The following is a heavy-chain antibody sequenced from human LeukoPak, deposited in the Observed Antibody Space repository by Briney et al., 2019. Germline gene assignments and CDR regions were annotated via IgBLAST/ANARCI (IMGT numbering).Heavy chain of an antibody. CDR1: GFTFSSYA. CDR2: ISGSGGST. J-gene: IGHJ6*02. D-gene: IGHD3-10*01. V-gene: IGHV3-23*01. CDR3: AKVDSGGSGSQNYYYYGMDV. Sequence: GGSLRLSCAASGFTFSSYAMSWVRQAPGKGLEWVSAISGSGGSTYYADSVKGRFTISRDNSKNTLYLQMNSLRAEDTAVYYCAKVDSGGSGSQNYYYYGMDVWGLGTTVTVSS.